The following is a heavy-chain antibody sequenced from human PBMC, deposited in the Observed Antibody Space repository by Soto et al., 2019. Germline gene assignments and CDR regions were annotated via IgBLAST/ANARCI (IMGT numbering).Heavy chain of an antibody. CDR1: GYSFTSYW. J-gene: IGHJ4*02. CDR2: IYPGDSDT. Sequence: GESLKISCKGSGYSFTSYWIGWVRQMPGKGLEWMGIIYPGDSDTRYSPSFQGQVTISADKSISTAYLQWSSLKASDTAMYYCARRSDSSGYYHPYYFDYWGQGTLVTVSS. CDR3: ARRSDSSGYYHPYYFDY. D-gene: IGHD3-22*01. V-gene: IGHV5-51*01.